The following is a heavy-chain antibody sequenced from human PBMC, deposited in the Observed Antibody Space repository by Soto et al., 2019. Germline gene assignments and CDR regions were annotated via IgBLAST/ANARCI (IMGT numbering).Heavy chain of an antibody. D-gene: IGHD3-16*01. CDR3: ARERDATSWGHAFNI. CDR2: IYYGGST. CDR1: GVATRSFY. V-gene: IGHV4-59*01. J-gene: IGHJ3*02. Sequence: SATLSLTCNVSGVATRSFYWSWVRQPPGKGLEWIGFIYYGGSTNYNPSFKSQAPISVDTSANQISLRLSSVTASDTAVYFCARERDATSWGHAFNIWGQGTMVTVSS.